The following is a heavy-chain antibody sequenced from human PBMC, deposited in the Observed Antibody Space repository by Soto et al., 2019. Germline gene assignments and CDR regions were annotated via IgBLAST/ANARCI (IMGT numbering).Heavy chain of an antibody. CDR3: AREKIAARFGAFDI. Sequence: QVQLVQSGAEVKKPGASVKVSFKASGYTFTGYYMHWVRQAPGQGLEWMGWINPNSGGTNYAQKFQGWVTMTRDTSISTAYMELSMLRSDDTAVYYCAREKIAARFGAFDIWGQGTLVTVSS. CDR1: GYTFTGYY. J-gene: IGHJ3*02. D-gene: IGHD6-6*01. CDR2: INPNSGGT. V-gene: IGHV1-2*04.